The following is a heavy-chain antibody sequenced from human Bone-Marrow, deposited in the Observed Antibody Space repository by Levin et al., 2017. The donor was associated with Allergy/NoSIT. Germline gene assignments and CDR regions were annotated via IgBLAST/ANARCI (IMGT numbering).Heavy chain of an antibody. Sequence: SCAASGFIFSSDGMHWVRQAPGKGLEWVALISNDGSNKFYADHVKGRFTISRDNTKNTLYLQMNNLRPNDTAVYYCAKERFLLDYWGQGTLVTVSS. J-gene: IGHJ4*02. CDR2: ISNDGSNK. CDR3: AKERFLLDY. D-gene: IGHD3-16*01. V-gene: IGHV3-30*18. CDR1: GFIFSSDG.